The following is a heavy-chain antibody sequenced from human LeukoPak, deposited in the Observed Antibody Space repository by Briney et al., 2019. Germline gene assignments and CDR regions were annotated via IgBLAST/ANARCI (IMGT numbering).Heavy chain of an antibody. CDR2: ISYDGSNK. CDR3: AKEAGAAAGTAGGY. V-gene: IGHV3-30*18. J-gene: IGHJ4*02. CDR1: GFTFSSYG. Sequence: PGRSLRLSCAASGFTFSSYGMHWVRQAPGKGLEWVAVISYDGSNKYYADSVKGRFTISRDNSKNTLYLQMNSLRAEDTAVYYCAKEAGAAAGTAGGYWGQGTLVTVSS. D-gene: IGHD6-13*01.